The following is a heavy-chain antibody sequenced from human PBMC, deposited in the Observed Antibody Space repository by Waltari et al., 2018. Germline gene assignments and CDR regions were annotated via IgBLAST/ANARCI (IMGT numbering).Heavy chain of an antibody. CDR2: IDQSGTT. CDR3: ARSIPRSDF. D-gene: IGHD2-21*01. J-gene: IGHJ4*02. Sequence: QVQLQQWGAGLLKPSETLSLTCAVYGASLSGYSWSWIRQPPGRGLEGIGEIDQSGTTNYNPALKSGVPMSVDTSKSQFSLRLSSVTAADTAVYYCARSIPRSDFWGQGALVTVSS. V-gene: IGHV4-34*02. CDR1: GASLSGYS.